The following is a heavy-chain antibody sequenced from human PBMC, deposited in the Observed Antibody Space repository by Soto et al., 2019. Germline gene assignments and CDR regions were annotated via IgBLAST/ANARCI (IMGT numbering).Heavy chain of an antibody. Sequence: TSETLSLTCTVSGGSISSYYWSWIRQPPGKGLEWIGNIYYSGTSYSYPSLKGRVTMSVDTSKNQFSMRLSSVTAADTAVYYCTDMRGQWLPRDWGRGIMVTVSS. V-gene: IGHV4-59*04. CDR2: IYYSGTS. CDR1: GGSISSYY. J-gene: IGHJ4*02. D-gene: IGHD6-19*01. CDR3: TDMRGQWLPRD.